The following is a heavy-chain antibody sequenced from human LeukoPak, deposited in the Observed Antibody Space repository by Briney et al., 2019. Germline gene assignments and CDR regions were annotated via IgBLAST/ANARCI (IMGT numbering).Heavy chain of an antibody. CDR2: IFYSGTT. J-gene: IGHJ4*02. V-gene: IGHV4-39*07. D-gene: IGHD3-10*01. CDR1: GGSISSSSYY. CDR3: ARDRAVRGGLDY. Sequence: PSETLSLTCTVSGGSISSSSYYWVWIRQSPGKGLEWIGTIFYSGTTYYNPSFTSRVTISVDTSKNQFSLKLSSVTAADTAVYYCARDRAVRGGLDYWGQGTLVTVSS.